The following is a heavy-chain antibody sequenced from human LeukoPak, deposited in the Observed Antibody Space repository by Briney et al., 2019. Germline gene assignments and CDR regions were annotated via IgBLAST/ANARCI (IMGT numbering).Heavy chain of an antibody. V-gene: IGHV4-59*01. CDR1: GGSISSYS. J-gene: IGHJ4*02. Sequence: PSETLSLTCTVSGGSISSYSWSWIRQPPGKGLEWIGYVYYCGSTNYNPSLKSRVTMSIDTSKNQFSLKLSSVTAADTAIYYCATSSSSWYKEFDYWGQGALVTVSS. D-gene: IGHD6-13*01. CDR3: ATSSSSWYKEFDY. CDR2: VYYCGST.